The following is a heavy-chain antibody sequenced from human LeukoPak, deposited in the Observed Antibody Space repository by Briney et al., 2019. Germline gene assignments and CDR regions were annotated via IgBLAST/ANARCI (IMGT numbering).Heavy chain of an antibody. Sequence: GGSLRLSCAASGFTFSSYGMHWVRQAPGKGLEWVAFIRYGGSNKYYADSVKGRFTISRDNSKNTLYLQMNSLRAEDTAVYYFAIDFLSPYYYYYYYMDVWCKGTTVTISS. CDR3: AIDFLSPYYYYYYYMDV. CDR1: GFTFSSYG. J-gene: IGHJ6*03. D-gene: IGHD3-3*01. V-gene: IGHV3-30*02. CDR2: IRYGGSNK.